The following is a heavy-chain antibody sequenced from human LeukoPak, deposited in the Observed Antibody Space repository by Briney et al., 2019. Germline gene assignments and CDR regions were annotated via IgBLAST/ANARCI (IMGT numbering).Heavy chain of an antibody. CDR1: GYTFTSLY. CDR3: ARDEPSYSSGYYKGWFDP. D-gene: IGHD6-19*01. CDR2: INPSGGST. J-gene: IGHJ5*02. Sequence: APPKGSCKASGYTFTSLYIHWGRQAPRQRLGWMGIINPSGGSTSYAQKFQGRVTMTKDTSTTTVYMELSSLRSEDTAVYYCARDEPSYSSGYYKGWFDPWGQGTLVTVSS. V-gene: IGHV1-46*01.